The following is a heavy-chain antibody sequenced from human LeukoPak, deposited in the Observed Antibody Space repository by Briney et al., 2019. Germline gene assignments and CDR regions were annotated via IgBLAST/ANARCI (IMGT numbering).Heavy chain of an antibody. J-gene: IGHJ4*02. D-gene: IGHD6-19*01. CDR2: ISYDGSNK. CDR3: ARDRAYSSGWYPYYFDY. Sequence: SGGSLRLSCAASGFTFSSYAMHWVRQAPGKGLEWVAVISYDGSNKYYADSVKGRFTISRDNSKNTLYLQMNSLRAEDTAVYYCARDRAYSSGWYPYYFDYWGQGTLVTVSS. V-gene: IGHV3-30-3*01. CDR1: GFTFSSYA.